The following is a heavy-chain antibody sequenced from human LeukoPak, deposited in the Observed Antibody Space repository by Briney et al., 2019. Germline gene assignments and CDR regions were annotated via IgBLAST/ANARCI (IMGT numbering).Heavy chain of an antibody. CDR2: ISSSGSSI. CDR1: GFTFSSYE. CDR3: ARVLGYYDSSTYYSPWAFDI. D-gene: IGHD3-22*01. Sequence: PGGSLRLSCAASGFTFSSYEMNWVRQAPGKGLEWVSYISSSGSSIYYADSVKGRFTISSDNAKNSLYLQMNSLRAEDTAVYYCARVLGYYDSSTYYSPWAFDIWGQGTMVTVSS. V-gene: IGHV3-48*03. J-gene: IGHJ3*02.